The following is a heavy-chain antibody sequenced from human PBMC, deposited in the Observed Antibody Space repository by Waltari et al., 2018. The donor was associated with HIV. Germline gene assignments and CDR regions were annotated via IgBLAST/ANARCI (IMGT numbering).Heavy chain of an antibody. J-gene: IGHJ4*02. CDR2: IYHSGST. V-gene: IGHV4-38-2*02. CDR1: GSSITSGYS. Sequence: QVQLQESGPGLVKPSETLSLTCPASGSSITSGYSWGWIRPPPGKGLEWIGSIYHSGSTYYNPSLKSRVTISVDTSKNQFSLKLSSVTAADTAVYYCARVYGYSGSYPGAPDDYWGQGTLVTVSS. CDR3: ARVYGYSGSYPGAPDDY. D-gene: IGHD1-26*01.